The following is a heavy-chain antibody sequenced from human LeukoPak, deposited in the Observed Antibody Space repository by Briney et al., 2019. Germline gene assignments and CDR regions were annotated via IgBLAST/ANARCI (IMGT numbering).Heavy chain of an antibody. Sequence: PGGSLGLPCAASGFPLGVYGLSWAPQPPGKGLERASGINWNGGSTGYADSVKGRFTISRDNAKNSLYLQMNSLRAEDTALYYCARGGSSWYARMDVWGKGTTVTVSS. CDR3: ARGGSSWYARMDV. CDR1: GFPLGVYG. V-gene: IGHV3-20*04. J-gene: IGHJ6*04. CDR2: INWNGGST. D-gene: IGHD6-13*01.